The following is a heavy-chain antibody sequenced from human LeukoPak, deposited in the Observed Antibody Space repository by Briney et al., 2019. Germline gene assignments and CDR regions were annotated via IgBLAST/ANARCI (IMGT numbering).Heavy chain of an antibody. CDR2: ISGSGGST. D-gene: IGHD3-3*01. CDR3: AKQWIHYDFWSGYYMEVRDY. Sequence: GGSLRLSCAASGFTFSSYAMSWVRQAPGKGLEWVSAISGSGGSTYYADSVKGRFTISRDNSKNTLYPQMNSLRAEDTAVYYCAKQWIHYDFWSGYYMEVRDYWGQGTLVTVSS. J-gene: IGHJ4*02. V-gene: IGHV3-23*01. CDR1: GFTFSSYA.